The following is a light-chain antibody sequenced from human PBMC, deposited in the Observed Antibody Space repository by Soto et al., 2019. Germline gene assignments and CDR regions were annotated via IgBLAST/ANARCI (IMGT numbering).Light chain of an antibody. CDR2: GNS. CDR1: SSNIGAGYD. CDR3: QSYDSSLSGWVV. V-gene: IGLV1-40*01. J-gene: IGLJ2*01. Sequence: QSVLTRPPSVSGAPGQRVTISCTGSSSNIGAGYDVHWYQQLPGTTPKLLIYGNSNRPSGVPDRFSGSKSGTSASLAITGLQAEDEADYYCQSYDSSLSGWVVFGGGTKLTVL.